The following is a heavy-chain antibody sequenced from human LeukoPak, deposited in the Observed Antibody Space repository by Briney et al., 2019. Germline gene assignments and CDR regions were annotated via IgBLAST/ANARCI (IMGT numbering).Heavy chain of an antibody. V-gene: IGHV4-39*01. J-gene: IGHJ6*03. Sequence: SETLSLTCTVSGGSISSSSYYWGWIRQPPGKGLEWIRSIYYSGSTYYNPSLKSRVTISVDTSQNQFSLKLSSVTAADTAAYYCARRGGIIRGVASYYYMDVWGKGTTVTISS. CDR1: GGSISSSSYY. CDR3: ARRGGIIRGVASYYYMDV. D-gene: IGHD3-10*01. CDR2: IYYSGST.